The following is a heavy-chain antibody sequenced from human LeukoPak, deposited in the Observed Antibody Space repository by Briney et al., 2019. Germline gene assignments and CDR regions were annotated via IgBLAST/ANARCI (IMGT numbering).Heavy chain of an antibody. J-gene: IGHJ6*02. D-gene: IGHD3-10*01. CDR1: GYGFTSYW. CDR3: ARRHYYGSGSYYSFGMDV. V-gene: IGHV5-51*01. Sequence: GESLKISCKGSGYGFTSYWIGWVRQMPGKGLEWMGIIYPGDSDTRYSPSFQGQVTISADKSISTAYLQWSSLKASDTAMYYCARRHYYGSGSYYSFGMDVWGQGTTVTVSS. CDR2: IYPGDSDT.